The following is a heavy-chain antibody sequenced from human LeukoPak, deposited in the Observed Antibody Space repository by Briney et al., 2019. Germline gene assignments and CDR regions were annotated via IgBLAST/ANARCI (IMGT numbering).Heavy chain of an antibody. J-gene: IGHJ6*04. CDR3: ARLSYCGSTSCSTRVVDV. D-gene: IGHD2-2*01. CDR1: GYSFTSYW. V-gene: IGHV5-51*01. CDR2: IYPGDSDT. Sequence: GESLKISCKGSGYSFTSYWIGWVRQMPGKGLEWMGIIYPGDSDTRYSPSFQGQVTISADKSISTAYLQWSSLKASDTAMYYCARLSYCGSTSCSTRVVDVWGKGTTVTVSS.